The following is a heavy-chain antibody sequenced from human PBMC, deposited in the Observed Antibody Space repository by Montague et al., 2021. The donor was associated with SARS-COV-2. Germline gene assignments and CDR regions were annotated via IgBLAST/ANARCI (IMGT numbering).Heavy chain of an antibody. CDR3: ARAVVTNYNFWSGYSRVPDANWFDP. Sequence: TLSLTCTVSGNSVNTGGYYWSWIRQLPGKGLEWIGYIYYSGTTSYXXXXQXRLIISVDTSKNQFSLGLTSVTAADTAVYYCARAVVTNYNFWSGYSRVPDANWFDPWGQGTLVTVSS. CDR1: GNSVNTGGYY. V-gene: IGHV4-31*03. J-gene: IGHJ5*02. D-gene: IGHD3-3*01. CDR2: IYYSGTT.